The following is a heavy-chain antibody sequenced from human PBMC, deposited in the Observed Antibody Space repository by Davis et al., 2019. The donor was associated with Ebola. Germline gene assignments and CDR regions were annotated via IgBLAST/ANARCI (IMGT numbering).Heavy chain of an antibody. CDR2: IYYSGST. V-gene: IGHV4-39*07. D-gene: IGHD5-18*01. Sequence: SETLSLTCTVSGGSISSSSYYWGWIRQPPGKGLEWIGSIYYSGSTYYNPSLKSRVTMSVDTSKNQFSLKLSSVTAVDTAVYYCARRSGYSYDYWGQGTLVTVSS. CDR3: ARRSGYSYDY. J-gene: IGHJ4*02. CDR1: GGSISSSSYY.